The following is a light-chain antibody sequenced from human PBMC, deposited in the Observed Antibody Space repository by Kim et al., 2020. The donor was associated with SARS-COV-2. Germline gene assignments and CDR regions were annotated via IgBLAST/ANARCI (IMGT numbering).Light chain of an antibody. V-gene: IGKV3-15*01. J-gene: IGKJ4*01. CDR3: QQYTNWPPLT. CDR1: QSVSSN. Sequence: VSPGERATISCRASQSVSSNLAWYQQKPGQAPRLLIYGASTRATGIPARFSGSGSGTEFTLTISSLQSEDVAVYYCQQYTNWPPLTFGGGTKLEI. CDR2: GAS.